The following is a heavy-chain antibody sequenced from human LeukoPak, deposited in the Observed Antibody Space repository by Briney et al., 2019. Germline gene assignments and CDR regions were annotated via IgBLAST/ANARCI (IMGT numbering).Heavy chain of an antibody. CDR1: GFTFNSNG. Sequence: GRSLRLSCAASGFTFNSNGMHWVRQAPGKGLEGVALIWYDGSNKYYADSVEGRFTISRDNSKNTLYRQMDSLRAEDTDVYYCAKAGDNSGYYPAFYYYMDVWGRGTTVTVSS. CDR2: IWYDGSNK. V-gene: IGHV3-33*06. J-gene: IGHJ6*03. CDR3: AKAGDNSGYYPAFYYYMDV. D-gene: IGHD3-22*01.